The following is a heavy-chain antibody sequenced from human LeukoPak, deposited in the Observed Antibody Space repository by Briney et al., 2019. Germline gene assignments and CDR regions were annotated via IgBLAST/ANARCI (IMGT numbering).Heavy chain of an antibody. CDR1: GFTFSSYE. Sequence: GGSLRLSCAASGFTFSSYEMNCVRQAPGEGLGWVSYISSSGSTIYYADSVKGRFTISRDNAKNSLYLQMGSLRAEDTALYYCARGPNYSFYMDVWGKGTTVTVSS. V-gene: IGHV3-48*03. J-gene: IGHJ6*03. CDR3: ARGPNYSFYMDV. CDR2: ISSSGSTI.